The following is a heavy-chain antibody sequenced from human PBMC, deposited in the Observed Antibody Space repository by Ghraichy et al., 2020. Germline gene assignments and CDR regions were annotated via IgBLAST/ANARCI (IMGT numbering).Heavy chain of an antibody. D-gene: IGHD4-11*01. J-gene: IGHJ6*02. Sequence: GESLNISCTASGFTFTSYSMNWVRQAPGKGLEWVSFISSSASAMYYADSVKGRLTISRDNAKNSLYLQMNSLRDEDTAVYYCAGLKVVTTSLHYYYGMDVWGLGTTVTVSS. V-gene: IGHV3-48*02. CDR3: AGLKVVTTSLHYYYGMDV. CDR2: ISSSASAM. CDR1: GFTFTSYS.